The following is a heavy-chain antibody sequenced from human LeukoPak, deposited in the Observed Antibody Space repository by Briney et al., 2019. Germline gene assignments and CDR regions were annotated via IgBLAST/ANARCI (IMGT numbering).Heavy chain of an antibody. CDR1: GGSFSSYY. V-gene: IGHV4-59*12. Sequence: MTSETLSLTCAVYGGSFSSYYWSWIRQPPGKGLEWIGYIYYSGSTNYNPSLKSRVTMSVDTSKSQFSLKLSSVTAADTAVYYCARSDSSGYLHLFDYWGQGTLVTVSS. CDR3: ARSDSSGYLHLFDY. CDR2: IYYSGST. D-gene: IGHD3-22*01. J-gene: IGHJ4*02.